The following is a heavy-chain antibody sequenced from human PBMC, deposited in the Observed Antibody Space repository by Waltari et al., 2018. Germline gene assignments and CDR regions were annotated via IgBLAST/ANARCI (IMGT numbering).Heavy chain of an antibody. CDR2: IYHSGST. D-gene: IGHD3-10*01. CDR1: GYPISSGFY. V-gene: IGHV4-38-2*02. J-gene: IGHJ4*02. CDR3: ARDRGAADYIDY. Sequence: QVQLQESGQGRGKPSETLSLTCAVSGYPISSGFYWGWFRQPPGKGLGWIGSIYHSGSTYYNPSLKSRVSLSVDTSTNQFSLNLISVTAADTALYYCARDRGAADYIDYWGQGTLVTVSS.